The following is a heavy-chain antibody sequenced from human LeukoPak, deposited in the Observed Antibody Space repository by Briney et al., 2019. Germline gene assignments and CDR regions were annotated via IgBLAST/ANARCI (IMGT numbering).Heavy chain of an antibody. Sequence: PSETLSLTCTVSGGSISSYYWSWIRQPAGKGLEWIGRIYTSGSTNYDPSLKSRVTMSVDTSKNQFSLKLSSVTAADTAVYYCARDNYSGAFDIWGQVTMVTVSS. CDR2: IYTSGST. V-gene: IGHV4-4*07. CDR3: ARDNYSGAFDI. J-gene: IGHJ3*02. CDR1: GGSISSYY. D-gene: IGHD1-26*01.